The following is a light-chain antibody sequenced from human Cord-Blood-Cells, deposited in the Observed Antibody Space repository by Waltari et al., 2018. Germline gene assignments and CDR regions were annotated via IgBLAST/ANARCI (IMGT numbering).Light chain of an antibody. J-gene: IGLJ3*02. CDR3: CSYAGSSSNWV. CDR1: SRDVGSYNL. V-gene: IGLV2-23*01. CDR2: EGS. Sequence: QSALTQPASVSGSPGQSITISCTGTSRDVGSYNLVSWYQQHPGKAPKLMIYEGSKRPSGVSNRFSGSKSGNTASLTIPGLQAEDEADYYCCSYAGSSSNWVFGGGTKLTVL.